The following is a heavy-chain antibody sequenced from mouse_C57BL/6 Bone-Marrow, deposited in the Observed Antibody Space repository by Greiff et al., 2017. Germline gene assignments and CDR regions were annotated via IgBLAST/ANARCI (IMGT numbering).Heavy chain of an antibody. CDR2: IYPGDGDT. J-gene: IGHJ1*03. Sequence: VQRVESGAELVKPGASVKISCKASGYAFSSYWMNWVKQRPGKGLEWIGQIYPGDGDTNYNRKFKGKDTLTADKSSSSAYMQLSSLSSEDSAVYFCARSGGNDGYFPVWGTGTTVTVSS. D-gene: IGHD2-3*01. CDR3: ARSGGNDGYFPV. CDR1: GYAFSSYW. V-gene: IGHV1-80*01.